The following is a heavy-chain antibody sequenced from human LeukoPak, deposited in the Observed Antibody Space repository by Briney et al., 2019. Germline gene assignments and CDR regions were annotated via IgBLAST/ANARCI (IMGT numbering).Heavy chain of an antibody. CDR1: GGSISSYY. CDR2: IYYSGST. J-gene: IGHJ5*02. CDR3: ASDPAAAGTSWFDP. Sequence: HSETLSLTCTVSGGSISSYYWGWIRQPPGKGLEWIGSIYYSGSTYYNPSLKSRVTISVDTSKNQFSLKLSSVTAADTAVYYCASDPAAAGTSWFDPWGQGTLVTVSS. V-gene: IGHV4-39*01. D-gene: IGHD6-13*01.